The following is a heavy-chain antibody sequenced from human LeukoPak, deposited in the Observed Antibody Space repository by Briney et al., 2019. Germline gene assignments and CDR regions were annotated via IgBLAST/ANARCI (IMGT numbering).Heavy chain of an antibody. D-gene: IGHD1-26*01. CDR1: GGSNSSYY. Sequence: PSETLSLTCTVSGGSNSSYYWSWIRQPPGKGLEWIGYIYYSGSTNYNPSLKSRVTISVDTSKNQFSLKLSSVTAADTAVYYCAREWDLDNWFDPWGQGTLVTVSS. CDR3: AREWDLDNWFDP. J-gene: IGHJ5*02. V-gene: IGHV4-59*01. CDR2: IYYSGST.